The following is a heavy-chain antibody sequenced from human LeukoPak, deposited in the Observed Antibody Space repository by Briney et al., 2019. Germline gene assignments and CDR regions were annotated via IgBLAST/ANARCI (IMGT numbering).Heavy chain of an antibody. V-gene: IGHV1-18*01. J-gene: IGHJ4*02. CDR3: ARGEDYYDSSGYHSAGYFDY. D-gene: IGHD3-22*01. Sequence: GASVKVSCKASGYTFTSYGISWVRQAPGQGLEWMGWISAYNGNTNYAQKLQGRVTMTTDTSTSTAYMELRSLRSDDTAVYYCARGEDYYDSSGYHSAGYFDYWGQGTLVTVSS. CDR1: GYTFTSYG. CDR2: ISAYNGNT.